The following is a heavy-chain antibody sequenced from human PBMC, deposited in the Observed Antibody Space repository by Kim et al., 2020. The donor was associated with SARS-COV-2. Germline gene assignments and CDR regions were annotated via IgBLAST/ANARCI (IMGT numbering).Heavy chain of an antibody. CDR3: ATLAPGQRGGNDP. D-gene: IGHD3-10*01. V-gene: IGHV1-69*01. Sequence: YAQKFQGRVTLTADESTSTAYMELSSLRSEDTAVYYCATLAPGQRGGNDPWGQGTLVTVSS. J-gene: IGHJ5*02.